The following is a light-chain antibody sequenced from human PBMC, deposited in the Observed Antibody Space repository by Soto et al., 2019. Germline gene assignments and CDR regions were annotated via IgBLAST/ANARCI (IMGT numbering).Light chain of an antibody. CDR3: QQYDNLPFT. CDR2: DAS. Sequence: DIQMTQSPSSLSASVRDRVTITCQASQDITNYLNWYQQKPEKAPKLLICDASNLEPGVPSRFSGSGSGTDFTFTISSLQPEDIATYYCQQYDNLPFTFGPGTKVDIK. V-gene: IGKV1-33*01. CDR1: QDITNY. J-gene: IGKJ3*01.